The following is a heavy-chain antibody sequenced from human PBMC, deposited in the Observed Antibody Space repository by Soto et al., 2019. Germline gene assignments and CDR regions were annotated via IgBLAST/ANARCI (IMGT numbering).Heavy chain of an antibody. D-gene: IGHD4-4*01. Sequence: QVQLMQSGAEVKKPGASVKVSCKASGYIFSSYGISWVRQAPGQGLEWMGWISGYNGDTNYAEDLQGRVTMTTDTSTSTAYMELRSLRSDDTAVYYCARDWATVNTGGFFDHWGQGTLVTVSS. CDR1: GYIFSSYG. CDR2: ISGYNGDT. CDR3: ARDWATVNTGGFFDH. J-gene: IGHJ4*02. V-gene: IGHV1-18*01.